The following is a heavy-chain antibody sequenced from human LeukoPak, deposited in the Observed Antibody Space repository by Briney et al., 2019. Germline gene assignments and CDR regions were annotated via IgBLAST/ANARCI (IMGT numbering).Heavy chain of an antibody. CDR3: ARGERNSEPPEYAFDI. V-gene: IGHV4-38-2*01. CDR2: IYHSGST. Sequence: SETLSLTCAVSGYSISSGYYWGWIRQPPGKGLEWIGSIYHSGSTYYNPSLKSRVTISVDTSKNQFSLKRSSVTAADTAVYYCARGERNSEPPEYAFDIWGQGTMVTVSS. D-gene: IGHD1-14*01. J-gene: IGHJ3*02. CDR1: GYSISSGYY.